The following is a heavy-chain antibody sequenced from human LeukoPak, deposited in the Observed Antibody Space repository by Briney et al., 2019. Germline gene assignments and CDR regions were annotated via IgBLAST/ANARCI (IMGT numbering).Heavy chain of an antibody. CDR1: GFTFSSYA. V-gene: IGHV3-64*01. CDR3: ARGGSSSWDYFDY. Sequence: GGSLRLSCAASGFTFSSYAMHWVRQAPGKGLECVSGISSNGGSTYYANSVKGRFTISRDNSKNTLYLQMGSLRGEDMAVYYCARGGSSSWDYFDYWGQGTLVTVSS. J-gene: IGHJ4*02. CDR2: ISSNGGST. D-gene: IGHD6-13*01.